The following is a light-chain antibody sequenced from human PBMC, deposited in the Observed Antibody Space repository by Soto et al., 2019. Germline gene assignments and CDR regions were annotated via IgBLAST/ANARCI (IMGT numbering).Light chain of an antibody. CDR3: QQRTTWPLT. Sequence: EIVVTQSPATLSLSPGERATLSCRASQSVGSSLAWYQQKPGQAPRLLIYDASTRATGIPARFSGSGSGTDFTLTISRLEPEDFAVDYCQQRTTWPLTFGGGTNVEIK. J-gene: IGKJ4*01. CDR1: QSVGSS. CDR2: DAS. V-gene: IGKV3-11*01.